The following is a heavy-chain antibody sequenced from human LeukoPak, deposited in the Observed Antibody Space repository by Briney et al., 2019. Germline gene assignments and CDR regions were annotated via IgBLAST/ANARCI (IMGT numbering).Heavy chain of an antibody. J-gene: IGHJ3*01. V-gene: IGHV1-2*02. CDR1: GYSFTDYF. CDR3: ARVHADRELDAFDF. CDR2: IKPNCGGP. Sequence: ASVKVSWKAAGYSFTDYFIHAVRQAPGQGLECIGCIKPNCGGPHYVQMFQGRVTMTTDTSLTTVYTALSNLKYDDTVVYSCARVHADRELDAFDFWGQGTMPTVSS. D-gene: IGHD1-7*01.